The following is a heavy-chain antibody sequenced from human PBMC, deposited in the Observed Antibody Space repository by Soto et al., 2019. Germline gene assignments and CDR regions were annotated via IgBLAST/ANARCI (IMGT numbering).Heavy chain of an antibody. Sequence: GESLKISCKGSGYSFTSYWIGWVRQMPGKGLEWMGIIYPGDSDTRYSPSLQGQVTISADKSISTAYLQWSSLKASDTAMYYCARRGGYSYGYDYYYGMDVWVQVTKVTVSS. V-gene: IGHV5-51*01. D-gene: IGHD5-18*01. CDR3: ARRGGYSYGYDYYYGMDV. J-gene: IGHJ6*02. CDR1: GYSFTSYW. CDR2: IYPGDSDT.